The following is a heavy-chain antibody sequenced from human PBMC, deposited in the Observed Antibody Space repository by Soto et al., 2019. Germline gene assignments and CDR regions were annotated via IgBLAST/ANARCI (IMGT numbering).Heavy chain of an antibody. V-gene: IGHV5-51*01. CDR2: IDPADSDD. CDR1: GYLFTKHW. J-gene: IGHJ5*01. Sequence: RTISCKASGYLFTKHWIAWVRQMPGKGLERIGIIDPADSDDRYSPSFQGHVTVSVDTSNGFAYLRWVNLKTSDTAPSLCASRALAPTGHYYSLNCFVSWYLGTLVNVSS. D-gene: IGHD3-22*01. CDR3: ASRALAPTGHYYSLNCFVS.